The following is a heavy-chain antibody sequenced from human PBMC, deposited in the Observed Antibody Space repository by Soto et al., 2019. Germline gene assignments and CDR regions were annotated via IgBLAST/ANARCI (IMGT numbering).Heavy chain of an antibody. CDR2: IYYSGST. V-gene: IGHV4-59*01. D-gene: IGHD5-12*01. CDR3: ARQASRVATILDY. Sequence: SETLSLTCTVSGGSISSYYWSWIRQPPGKGLEWIGYIYYSGSTNYNPSLKSRVTISVDTSKNQFSLKLSSVTAADTAVYYCARQASRVATILDYWGQGTLVTVSS. CDR1: GGSISSYY. J-gene: IGHJ4*02.